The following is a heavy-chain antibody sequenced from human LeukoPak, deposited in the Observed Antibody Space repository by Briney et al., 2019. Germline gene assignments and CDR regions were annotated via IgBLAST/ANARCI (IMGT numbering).Heavy chain of an antibody. CDR1: GYTFTSYA. J-gene: IGHJ4*02. CDR3: ARGYITMGYYDY. V-gene: IGHV1-3*01. D-gene: IGHD5-18*01. CDR2: INAGNGNT. Sequence: GASVKVSCKASGYTFTSYAMHWVRQAPGQRLEWMGWINAGNGNTKYSQKLQGRVTMTTDTSTSTAYMELRSLRSDDTAVYYCARGYITMGYYDYWGQGTLVTVSS.